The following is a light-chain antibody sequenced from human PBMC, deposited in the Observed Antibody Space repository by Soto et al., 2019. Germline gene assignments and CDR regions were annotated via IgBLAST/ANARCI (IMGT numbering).Light chain of an antibody. CDR3: SSYTSSGYV. CDR1: SSDVGGYNY. Sequence: QSVLTQPASVSGSPGQSITISCTGTSSDVGGYNYVSWYQQHPGKAPKLMIYEVSNRPSGVSNRFSGSKSGNTASLTISGLQAEDEADYYCSSYTSSGYVFXTGTKV. J-gene: IGLJ1*01. V-gene: IGLV2-14*01. CDR2: EVS.